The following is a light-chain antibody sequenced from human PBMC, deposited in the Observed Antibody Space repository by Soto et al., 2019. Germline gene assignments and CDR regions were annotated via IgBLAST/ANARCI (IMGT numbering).Light chain of an antibody. CDR3: QQYFNWWT. J-gene: IGKJ1*01. CDR1: QSVISN. Sequence: EIVMTQSPATLSVSPGERTTLFCRASQSVISNLAWYQQKPGQXPXXLIYGASSRVTGIPARFIGTGSGTEFTPPISSIQSEDFAVDYCQQYFNWWTFGRGTKVDIK. V-gene: IGKV3-15*01. CDR2: GAS.